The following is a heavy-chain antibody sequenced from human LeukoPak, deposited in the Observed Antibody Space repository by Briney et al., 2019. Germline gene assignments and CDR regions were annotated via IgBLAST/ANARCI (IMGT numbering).Heavy chain of an antibody. V-gene: IGHV4-39*07. D-gene: IGHD3-10*01. J-gene: IGHJ4*02. CDR1: GGSISSSSYY. CDR2: IYYSGST. CDR3: ARGFRSLSYGSGSYYFDY. Sequence: SETLSLTCTVSGGSISSSSYYWGWIRQPPGKGLEWIGSIYYSGSTYYNPSLKSRVTISVDTSKNQFSLKLSSVTAADTAVYYCARGFRSLSYGSGSYYFDYWGQGTLVTVSS.